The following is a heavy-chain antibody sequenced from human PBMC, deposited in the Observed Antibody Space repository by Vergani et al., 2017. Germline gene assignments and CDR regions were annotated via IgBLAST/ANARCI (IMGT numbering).Heavy chain of an antibody. D-gene: IGHD3-22*01. J-gene: IGHJ3*02. Sequence: QVQLQESGPGLVKPSQTLSLTCTVSGGSISSGDYYWCWIRQPPGKGLEWIGYIYYSGSTYYNPSLQSRVTISVDTSKNQFSLKLSSVTAADTAVYYCAGGVSSITMIVVVIPDAFDIWGQGTMVTVSS. CDR2: IYYSGST. V-gene: IGHV4-30-4*01. CDR1: GGSISSGDYY. CDR3: AGGVSSITMIVVVIPDAFDI.